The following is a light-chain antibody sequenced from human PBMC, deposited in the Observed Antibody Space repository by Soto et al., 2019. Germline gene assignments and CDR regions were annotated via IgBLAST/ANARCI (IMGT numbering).Light chain of an antibody. J-gene: IGLJ1*01. V-gene: IGLV2-14*03. CDR2: DVT. CDR1: SSDVGGYNS. CDR3: SSWTSSSSYV. Sequence: VLTQPASVSGSPGQSIAISCTGTSSDVGGYNSVSWYQQYPGKAPKLIIHDVTNRPSGLSDRFSGSKSGNTASLTISGLQAEDEADYYCSSWTSSSSYVFGSGTKVTVL.